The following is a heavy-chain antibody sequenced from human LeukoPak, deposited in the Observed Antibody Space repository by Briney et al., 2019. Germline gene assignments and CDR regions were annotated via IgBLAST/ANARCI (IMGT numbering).Heavy chain of an antibody. Sequence: GGSLRLSCAASGFTFSSYGMHWVRQAPGKGLEWVAVIWYDGSNKYYAGSVKGRFTISRDNSKNTLYLQMNSLRAEDTAVYYCAKNSRHYSNFNYFDYWGQGTLVTVSS. V-gene: IGHV3-33*06. J-gene: IGHJ4*02. CDR2: IWYDGSNK. CDR3: AKNSRHYSNFNYFDY. D-gene: IGHD4-11*01. CDR1: GFTFSSYG.